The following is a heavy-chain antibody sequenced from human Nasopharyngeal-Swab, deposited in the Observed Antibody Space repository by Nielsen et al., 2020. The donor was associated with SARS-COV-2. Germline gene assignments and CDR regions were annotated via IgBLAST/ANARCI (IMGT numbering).Heavy chain of an antibody. CDR1: GGSISSGGYY. CDR3: ARLESITIFGVVIPTGAFDI. D-gene: IGHD3-3*01. V-gene: IGHV4-61*08. Sequence: GSLRLSCTVSGGSISSGGYYWSWIRQHPGKGLEWIGYIYYSGSTNYNPSLKSRVTISVDTSKNQFSLKLSSVTAADTAVYYCARLESITIFGVVIPTGAFDIWGQGTMVTVSS. CDR2: IYYSGST. J-gene: IGHJ3*02.